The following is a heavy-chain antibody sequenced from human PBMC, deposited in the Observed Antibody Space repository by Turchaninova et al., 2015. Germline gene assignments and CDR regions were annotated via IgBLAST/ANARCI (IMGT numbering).Heavy chain of an antibody. J-gene: IGHJ4*02. CDR2: ISGRGVST. Sequence: EVHLVESGGGCVEPGGSLSLSCSGLGFTFSSVASGWVLKATGKGLGWVSSISGRGVSTYYSDSVKGRFTISRDNSKNMLYLQMNSLRAEDTAVYYCAKDLYCGGDCYYLDYWGQGTLVTVSS. CDR1: GFTFSSVA. V-gene: IGHV3-23*04. CDR3: AKDLYCGGDCYYLDY. D-gene: IGHD2-21*02.